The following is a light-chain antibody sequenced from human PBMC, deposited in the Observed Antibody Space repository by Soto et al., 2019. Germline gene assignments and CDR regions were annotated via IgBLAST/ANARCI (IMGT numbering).Light chain of an antibody. V-gene: IGKV3-15*01. CDR1: QSVSSK. J-gene: IGKJ2*01. CDR2: GAS. CDR3: QQYNNWPPMYT. Sequence: EIGMTQSPATLSVAPGERATLSCSASQSVSSKLSCSQQKPGQAPRLLIYGASTRATGIPARFSGRGSGTEFTLTISSLPSEDFAVYYCQQYNNWPPMYTFGQGTKLEIK.